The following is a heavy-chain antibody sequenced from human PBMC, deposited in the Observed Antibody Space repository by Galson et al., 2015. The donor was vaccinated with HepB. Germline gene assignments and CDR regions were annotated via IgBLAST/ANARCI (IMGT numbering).Heavy chain of an antibody. CDR1: GGAFSSYA. CDR2: IIPNSGGT. V-gene: IGHV1-2*02. D-gene: IGHD1-20*01. CDR3: ARGNGAYNWNDVYYYYGMDV. J-gene: IGHJ6*02. Sequence: SVKVSCKASGGAFSSYAFSWVRRAPGQGLEWMGGIIPNSGGTNYAQKFQGRVTMTRDTSISTAYMELSRLRSDDTAVYYCARGNGAYNWNDVYYYYGMDVWGQGTTVAVSS.